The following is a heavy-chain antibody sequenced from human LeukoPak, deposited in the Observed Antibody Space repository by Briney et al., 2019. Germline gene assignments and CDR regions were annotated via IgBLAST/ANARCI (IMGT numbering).Heavy chain of an antibody. V-gene: IGHV3-49*04. CDR2: IRRKANGGTT. Sequence: GGSLRLSCTASGFTFSDYDMSWARQAPGKGLEWVGFIRRKANGGTTEYAASVRGRFTISRGDSKSIAYLQMNSLTTEDTAIYYCSRGAHFDYWGQGTLVTVSS. CDR3: SRGAHFDY. CDR1: GFTFSDYD. J-gene: IGHJ4*02.